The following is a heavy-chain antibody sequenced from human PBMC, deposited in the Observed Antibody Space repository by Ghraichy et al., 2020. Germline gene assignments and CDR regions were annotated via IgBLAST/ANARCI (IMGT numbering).Heavy chain of an antibody. CDR1: GGTFSSYA. Sequence: SVKVSCKASGGTFSSYAISWVRQAPGQGLEWMGGIIPIFGTANYAQKFQGRVTITADESTSTAYMELSSLRSEDTAVYYCAREVALGAEDTAMVTYPYYYYGMDVWGQGTTVTVSS. V-gene: IGHV1-69*13. CDR3: AREVALGAEDTAMVTYPYYYYGMDV. J-gene: IGHJ6*02. D-gene: IGHD5-18*01. CDR2: IIPIFGTA.